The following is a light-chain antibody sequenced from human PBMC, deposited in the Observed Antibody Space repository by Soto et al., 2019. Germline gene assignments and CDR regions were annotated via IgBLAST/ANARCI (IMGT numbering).Light chain of an antibody. J-gene: IGKJ5*01. CDR3: LQHKTYPLT. Sequence: DIQMTQSPSSLSASVGDRVTITCRASQGIGNDLGWYQQKPGKAPKRLIYSSFILQSGVPSRSSGSGSGTEFTLTISSLQPEDFATYYCLQHKTYPLTFGQGTRLEVK. V-gene: IGKV1-17*01. CDR1: QGIGND. CDR2: SSF.